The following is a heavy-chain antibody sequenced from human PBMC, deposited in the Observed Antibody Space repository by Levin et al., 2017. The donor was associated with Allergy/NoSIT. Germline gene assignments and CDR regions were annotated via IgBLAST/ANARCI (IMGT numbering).Heavy chain of an antibody. V-gene: IGHV1-2*02. J-gene: IGHJ4*02. CDR2: INPNSGGT. D-gene: IGHD5-18*01. Sequence: GESLKISCKASGYTFTGYYMHWVRQAPGQGLEWMGWINPNSGGTNYAQKFQGRVTMTRDTSISTAYMELSRLRSDDTAVYYCASSRRGYSYGPFDYWGQGTLVTVSS. CDR3: ASSRRGYSYGPFDY. CDR1: GYTFTGYY.